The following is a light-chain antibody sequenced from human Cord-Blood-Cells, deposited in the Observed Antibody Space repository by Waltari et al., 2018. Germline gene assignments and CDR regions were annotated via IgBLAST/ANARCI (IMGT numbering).Light chain of an antibody. Sequence: EIVLTQSPVTLSLSPGERATLSCRASQSVSSYLAWYQQKPGQAPRLLIYDASNRATVIPARFSGSGSVTDFTLTISSLEPEDFAVYYCQQRSNWPTFGPGTKVDIK. CDR3: QQRSNWPT. V-gene: IGKV3-11*01. CDR1: QSVSSY. CDR2: DAS. J-gene: IGKJ3*01.